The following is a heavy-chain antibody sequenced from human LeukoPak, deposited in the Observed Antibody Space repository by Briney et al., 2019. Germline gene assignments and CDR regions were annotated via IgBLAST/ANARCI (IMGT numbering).Heavy chain of an antibody. J-gene: IGHJ4*02. CDR1: GYSSTTYG. V-gene: IGHV1-18*01. D-gene: IGHD3-9*01. CDR3: ARTLAQGGSFDLYYFDS. CDR2: TYNTYT. Sequence: ASVKVSCKTSGYSSTTYGLSWVRQAPGQGLEWMGWTYNTYTHYAETFRDRLTMTTDTSTSTSYLELRSLRSDDTAVYYCARTLAQGGSFDLYYFDSWGQGSLVPVSS.